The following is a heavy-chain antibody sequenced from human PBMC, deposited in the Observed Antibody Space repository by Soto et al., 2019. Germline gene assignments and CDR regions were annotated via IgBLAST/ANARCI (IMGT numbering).Heavy chain of an antibody. V-gene: IGHV3-7*01. D-gene: IGHD1-1*01. CDR3: VRQRGCDY. CDR1: GFTFSAYS. CDR2: IKQDGSER. J-gene: IGHJ4*02. Sequence: PGGSLRLSCAASGFTFSAYSMSWVRQAPGKGLEWVANIKQDGSERYYVASVKGRFTISRDNAKNSVYLQMNSLRADDTAVYYCVRQRGCDYWGQGTLVTVSS.